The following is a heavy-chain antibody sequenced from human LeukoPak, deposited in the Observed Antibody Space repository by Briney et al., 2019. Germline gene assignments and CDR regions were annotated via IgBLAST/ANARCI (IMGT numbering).Heavy chain of an antibody. CDR2: IIPIFGTA. CDR3: AIRMGEYYFDY. V-gene: IGHV1-69*06. D-gene: IGHD3-16*01. Sequence: SVKVSCKASGGTFSSYAISWVRQAPGQGLEWMGGIIPIFGTADYAQKFQGRVTITADRSTSTAYMELSSLRSEDTAVYYCAIRMGEYYFDYWGQGTLVTVSS. J-gene: IGHJ4*02. CDR1: GGTFSSYA.